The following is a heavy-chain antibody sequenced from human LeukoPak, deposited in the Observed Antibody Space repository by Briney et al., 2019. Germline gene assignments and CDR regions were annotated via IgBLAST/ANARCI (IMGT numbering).Heavy chain of an antibody. V-gene: IGHV4-59*01. CDR2: IYNSGST. Sequence: SETLSLTCTVSGGSLSSNYWSWVRQPPAKGLEWNGYIYNSGSTNYNPSLKSRVTISVDTSKNQFSLQLTSVTAADTAGYFCTRGGSNFDYWGQGTLVTVSS. J-gene: IGHJ4*02. CDR3: TRGGSNFDY. D-gene: IGHD3-10*01. CDR1: GGSLSSNY.